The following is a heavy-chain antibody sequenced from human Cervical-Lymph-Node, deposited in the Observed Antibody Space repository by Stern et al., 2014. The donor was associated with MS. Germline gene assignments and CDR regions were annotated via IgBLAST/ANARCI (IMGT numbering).Heavy chain of an antibody. CDR1: GDSLNIYY. V-gene: IGHV4-59*01. J-gene: IGHJ4*02. CDR2: VDYTGSS. Sequence: DQLVESGPGLVKPSGTLSLTCSVSGDSLNIYYWTWIRQSPGKGLEWIGHVDYTGSSNYNPSLKSRVTISLDKSKNHFSLKLISVTAADTAVYFCAREEVVVPGGLRYWGQGILVTVSS. D-gene: IGHD3-16*01. CDR3: AREEVVVPGGLRY.